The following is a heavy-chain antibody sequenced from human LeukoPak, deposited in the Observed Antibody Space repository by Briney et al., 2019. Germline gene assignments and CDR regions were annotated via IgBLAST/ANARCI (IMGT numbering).Heavy chain of an antibody. CDR1: GYTFTSYG. V-gene: IGHV1-18*01. J-gene: IGHJ4*02. D-gene: IGHD6-19*01. CDR3: ARAYSSGWYLDY. Sequence: ASVKVSCKASGYTFTSYGISWVRQAPGQGLEWMGWISAYNGNTNYAQKLQGRVTMTTDTSTSTAYMELRSLRSDDTAVCYCARAYSSGWYLDYWGQGTLVTVSS. CDR2: ISAYNGNT.